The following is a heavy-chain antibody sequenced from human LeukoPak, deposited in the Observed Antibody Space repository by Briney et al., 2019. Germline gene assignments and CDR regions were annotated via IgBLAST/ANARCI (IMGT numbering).Heavy chain of an antibody. D-gene: IGHD4-23*01. CDR1: GFTFSSYA. CDR3: AKFLRWYSGFDY. V-gene: IGHV3-23*01. CDR2: ISGSGGST. Sequence: GGSLRLSCAASGFTFSSYAMSWVRQAPGKGLEWVSAISGSGGSTYYADSVKGRFTNSRDNSKNTLYLQMNSLRAEDTAVYYCAKFLRWYSGFDYWGQGTLVTVSS. J-gene: IGHJ4*02.